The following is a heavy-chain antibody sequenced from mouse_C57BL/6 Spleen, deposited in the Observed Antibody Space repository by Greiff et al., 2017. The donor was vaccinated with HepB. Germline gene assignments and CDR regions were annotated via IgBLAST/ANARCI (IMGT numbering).Heavy chain of an antibody. J-gene: IGHJ4*01. Sequence: DVKLQESGPGLVKPSQSLSLTCSVTGYSITSGYYWNWIRQFPGNKLEWMGYISYDGSNNYNPSLKNRISITRDTSKNQFFLKLNSVTTEDTATYYCARDRDYYGSYAMDYWGQGTSVTVSS. CDR1: GYSITSGYY. CDR2: ISYDGSN. V-gene: IGHV3-6*01. CDR3: ARDRDYYGSYAMDY. D-gene: IGHD1-1*01.